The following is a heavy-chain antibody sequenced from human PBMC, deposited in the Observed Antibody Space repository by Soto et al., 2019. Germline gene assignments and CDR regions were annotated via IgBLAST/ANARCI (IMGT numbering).Heavy chain of an antibody. D-gene: IGHD6-13*01. CDR3: ARNPPGIAASGGGG. CDR1: GFTVSNHY. J-gene: IGHJ4*02. V-gene: IGHV3-53*01. Sequence: EVQLVESGGGLIQPGGSLRLSCAASGFTVSNHYMRWVRQAPGKGLEWVSLIYSGGSTHYADSVKGRLTISRDNSKNTLYLQMNSRRVEDTAVYYCARNPPGIAASGGGGWGQGTLVTVSS. CDR2: IYSGGST.